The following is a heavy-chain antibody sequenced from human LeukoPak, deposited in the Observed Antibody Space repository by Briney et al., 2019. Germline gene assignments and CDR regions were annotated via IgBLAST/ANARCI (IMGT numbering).Heavy chain of an antibody. Sequence: SETLSLTCAVYGGSFSGYYWSWIRQPPGKGLEWIGEINHSGSTNYNPSLKSRVTISVDTSKNQFSLKLSSVTAADTAVYYCVRGSGGDGSGSLWGQGTLVTVSS. D-gene: IGHD3-10*01. CDR3: VRGSGGDGSGSL. CDR1: GGSFSGYY. CDR2: INHSGST. J-gene: IGHJ4*02. V-gene: IGHV4-34*01.